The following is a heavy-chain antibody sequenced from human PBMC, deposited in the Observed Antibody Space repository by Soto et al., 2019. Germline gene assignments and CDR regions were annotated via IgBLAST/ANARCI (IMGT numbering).Heavy chain of an antibody. V-gene: IGHV4-59*08. Sequence: SETLSLTCTVSGGSISSYYWSWIRQPPGKGLEWIGYIYYSGSTNYNPSLKSRVTISVDTSKNQFSLKLSSVTAADTAVYYCARTHFDILTGYYKSVGYFDYWGQGTLVTVSS. CDR3: ARTHFDILTGYYKSVGYFDY. D-gene: IGHD3-9*01. CDR1: GGSISSYY. J-gene: IGHJ4*02. CDR2: IYYSGST.